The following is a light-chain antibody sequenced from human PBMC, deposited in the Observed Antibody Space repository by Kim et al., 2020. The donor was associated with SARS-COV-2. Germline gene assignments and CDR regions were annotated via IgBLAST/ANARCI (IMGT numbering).Light chain of an antibody. CDR1: NLRNYY. CDR3: NSRDNNGKVI. J-gene: IGLJ2*01. V-gene: IGLV3-19*01. CDR2: GRN. Sequence: SSELTQDPAVSVALGQTVRITCQGDNLRNYYATWYQHKPGQAPLLAIYGRNSRPSGIPDRFSGSTSGNTASLTITGAEAEDEAEYYCNSRDNNGKVIFGGGTQLTVL.